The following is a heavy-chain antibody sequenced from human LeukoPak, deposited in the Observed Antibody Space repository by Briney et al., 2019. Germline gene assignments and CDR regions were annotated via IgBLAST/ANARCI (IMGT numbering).Heavy chain of an antibody. D-gene: IGHD6-13*01. CDR1: GFTLSSYA. Sequence: GGSLRLSCAASGFTLSSYAMHWVRQAPGKGLEWVAVISYDGSNKYYADSVKGRFTISRDNSKNTLYLQMNSLRAEDTAVYYCAREKSPEVLIAAAGVYFYYYGMDVWGQGTTVTVSS. CDR2: ISYDGSNK. J-gene: IGHJ6*02. CDR3: AREKSPEVLIAAAGVYFYYYGMDV. V-gene: IGHV3-30*04.